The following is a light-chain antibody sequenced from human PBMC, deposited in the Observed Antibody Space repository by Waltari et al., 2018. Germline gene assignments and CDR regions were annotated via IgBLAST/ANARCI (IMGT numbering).Light chain of an antibody. CDR3: QQDDDLSLT. CDR2: DAS. V-gene: IGKV1-33*01. Sequence: DIQMTQSPSSLSASVGDRITINCQASQDISKLLNWYQQKTGKAPKLLIYDASNLETGVPSRFSGSGFGTDFTLTITSLQPEDIATYYCQQDDDLSLTFGGGTRVEFK. CDR1: QDISKL. J-gene: IGKJ4*01.